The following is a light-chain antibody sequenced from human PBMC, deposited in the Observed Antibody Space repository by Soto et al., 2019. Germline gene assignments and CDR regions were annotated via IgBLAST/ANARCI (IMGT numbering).Light chain of an antibody. V-gene: IGKV1-5*03. CDR3: QQYNSYPT. CDR2: KAS. CDR1: QSISSW. J-gene: IGKJ1*01. Sequence: DIPMTQSPSTLSASVGDRVTSACRASQSISSWVAWYQQKPGKAPKLLIYKASSLESGVPSRFSGSGSGTEFTLTISSLQPDDFATYYCQQYNSYPTFGQGTKVEIK.